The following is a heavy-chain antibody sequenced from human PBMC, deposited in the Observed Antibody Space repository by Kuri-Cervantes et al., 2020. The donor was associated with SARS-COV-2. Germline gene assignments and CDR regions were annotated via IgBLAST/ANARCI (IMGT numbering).Heavy chain of an antibody. D-gene: IGHD5-18*01. CDR2: IYTTGST. J-gene: IGHJ4*02. CDR3: ARVSWMQLWHRYFDN. V-gene: IGHV4-61*09. CDR1: GDPMSSGNYY. Sequence: LRLSCTVSGDPMSSGNYYWSWIRQPAGKELEWIGHIYTTGSTNYNPSLKSRVSISVDKSKSQFSLKLSSVTAADTAVYYCARVSWMQLWHRYFDNWGQGTLVTVSS.